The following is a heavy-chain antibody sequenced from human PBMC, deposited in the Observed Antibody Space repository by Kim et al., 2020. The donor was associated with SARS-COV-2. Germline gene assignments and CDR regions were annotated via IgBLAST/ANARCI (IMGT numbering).Heavy chain of an antibody. Sequence: SETLSLTCAVYGGSFSGYYWSWIRQPPGKGLEWIGEINHSGSTNYNPSLKSRVTISVDTSKNQFSLKLSSVTAADTAVYYCARGFRESGARPTYYYYYYYMDVWGKGTTVTVSS. V-gene: IGHV4-34*01. CDR3: ARGFRESGARPTYYYYYYYMDV. CDR2: INHSGST. CDR1: GGSFSGYY. D-gene: IGHD3-10*01. J-gene: IGHJ6*03.